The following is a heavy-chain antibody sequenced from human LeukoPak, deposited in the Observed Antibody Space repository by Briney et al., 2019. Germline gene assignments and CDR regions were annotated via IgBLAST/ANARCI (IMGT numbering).Heavy chain of an antibody. CDR2: ISGSGGST. CDR3: AKDIPVVPEVEYFDL. CDR1: GFTFSSYA. D-gene: IGHD2-2*01. Sequence: GGSLRLSCAASGFTFSSYAMSWVRQAPRKGLEWVSAISGSGGSTYYADSVKGRFTISRDNSKNTLYLQMNSLRAEDTAVYYCAKDIPVVPEVEYFDLWGRGALVTVSS. J-gene: IGHJ2*01. V-gene: IGHV3-23*01.